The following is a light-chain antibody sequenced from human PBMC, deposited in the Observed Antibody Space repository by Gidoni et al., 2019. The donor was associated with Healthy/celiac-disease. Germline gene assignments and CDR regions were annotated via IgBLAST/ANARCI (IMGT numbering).Light chain of an antibody. CDR1: QSVSSY. J-gene: IGKJ1*01. Sequence: EIVLTQPPATLPLSPGERATLSCRDSQSVSSYLAWYQQKPGQAPRLLIYDASNRATGIPARFSGSGSGTDFTLTISSLEPEDFAVYYCRQRSNWPRTFGQGTKVEIK. V-gene: IGKV3-11*01. CDR2: DAS. CDR3: RQRSNWPRT.